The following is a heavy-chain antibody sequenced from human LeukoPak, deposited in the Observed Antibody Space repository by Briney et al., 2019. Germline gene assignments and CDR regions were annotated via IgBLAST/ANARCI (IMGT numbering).Heavy chain of an antibody. CDR2: INRSGDT. Sequence: SETLSLTCNVSGGSFTNYYWSWIRQTPEKGLEWIGQINRSGDTSYNPSLRSRVTLSVDRSKNQFSLKVTSVTAADTGVYYCARGPRTVGLSPWGQGTLVTVSS. J-gene: IGHJ5*02. CDR1: GGSFTNYY. V-gene: IGHV4-34*01. CDR3: ARGPRTVGLSP. D-gene: IGHD1-26*01.